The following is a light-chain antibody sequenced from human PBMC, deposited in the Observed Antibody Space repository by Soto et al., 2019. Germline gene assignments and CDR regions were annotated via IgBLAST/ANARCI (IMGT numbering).Light chain of an antibody. CDR3: QQSYSTLPIT. V-gene: IGKV1-39*01. CDR1: QSISGY. CDR2: AAS. Sequence: KSQSPSSLSASVGDRVTITCRTSQSISGYLNWYRHKPGKAPTLLIYAASTLQSGVPSRFSGSGSGTDFTLTISNLQPEDFATYYCQQSYSTLPITFGQGT. J-gene: IGKJ5*01.